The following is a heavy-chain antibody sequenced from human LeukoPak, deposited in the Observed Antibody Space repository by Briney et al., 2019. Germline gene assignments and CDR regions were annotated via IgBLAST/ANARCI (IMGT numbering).Heavy chain of an antibody. J-gene: IGHJ4*02. D-gene: IGHD5-24*01. Sequence: SETLSLTCTVSGVSISSSSYYWGWIRQPPGKGLEWFGSIYYSGSTYYNPSLKRRVTISVDTSKNQFSLKLSSVTAADTAVHYCARRLTRRWLQSAEENFDYWGQGTLVTVSS. CDR3: ARRLTRRWLQSAEENFDY. CDR2: IYYSGST. CDR1: GVSISSSSYY. V-gene: IGHV4-39*01.